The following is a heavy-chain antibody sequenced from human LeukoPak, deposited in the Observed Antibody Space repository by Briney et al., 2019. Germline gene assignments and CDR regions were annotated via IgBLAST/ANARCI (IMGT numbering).Heavy chain of an antibody. V-gene: IGHV3-23*01. D-gene: IGHD4-17*01. CDR2: ISGSVGTT. CDR1: GFTFSSFA. J-gene: IGHJ4*02. Sequence: PGGSLRLSCAASGFTFSSFAMSWVRQAPGKGLEWVSAISGSVGTTYYADSVKGRFTISRDNSKNTLYLQMNSLRAEDTAVYYCAKGGTTVTPGFFDYWGQGTLVTVSS. CDR3: AKGGTTVTPGFFDY.